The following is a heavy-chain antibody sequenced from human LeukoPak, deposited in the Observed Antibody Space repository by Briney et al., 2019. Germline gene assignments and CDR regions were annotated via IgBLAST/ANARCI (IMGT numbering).Heavy chain of an antibody. CDR1: GGSISSSSYY. CDR3: ARPAYSGSYPFDY. D-gene: IGHD1-26*01. V-gene: IGHV4-39*01. J-gene: IGHJ4*02. Sequence: PSETLSLTCTVSGGSISSSSYYWGWIRQPPGKGLEWIGSIYYSGSTYYNPSLKSRVTISVDTSKNQFSLKLSSVTAADTAVYYCARPAYSGSYPFDYWGQGTLVTVSS. CDR2: IYYSGST.